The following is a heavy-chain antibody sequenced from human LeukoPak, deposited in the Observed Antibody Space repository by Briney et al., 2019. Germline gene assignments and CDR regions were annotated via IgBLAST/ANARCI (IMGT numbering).Heavy chain of an antibody. D-gene: IGHD6-19*01. CDR1: GFTFRSYA. Sequence: GGSLRLSCAASGFTFRSYAMHWVRQAPGKGLEWVAVISDDGSRQHYADFLEGRISISRDNSKNTVSLQMSSLRTEDTAVYFCAREQSGDGWSGFDYWGQGTLVTVSS. J-gene: IGHJ4*02. V-gene: IGHV3-30*15. CDR2: ISDDGSRQ. CDR3: AREQSGDGWSGFDY.